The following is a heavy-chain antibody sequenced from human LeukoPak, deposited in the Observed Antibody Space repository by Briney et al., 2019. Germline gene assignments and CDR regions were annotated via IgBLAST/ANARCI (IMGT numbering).Heavy chain of an antibody. V-gene: IGHV3-30*04. CDR3: ASSKYYYGSGSYPDY. J-gene: IGHJ4*02. Sequence: GGSLRLSCAASGFTFSNFAMHWVRQAPGKGLEWAAVTSYDGSNKDYADSVKGRFTISRDNSKNTLYLQMNSLRAEDTAVYYCASSKYYYGSGSYPDYWGQGTLVTVSS. CDR2: TSYDGSNK. CDR1: GFTFSNFA. D-gene: IGHD3-10*01.